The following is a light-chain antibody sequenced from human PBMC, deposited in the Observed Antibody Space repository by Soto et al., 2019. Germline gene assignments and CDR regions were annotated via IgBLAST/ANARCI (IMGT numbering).Light chain of an antibody. V-gene: IGKV3-11*01. J-gene: IGKJ3*01. CDR1: QSVSRY. CDR3: QQRTYWPT. CDR2: ATS. Sequence: VLTQSPATLSFSPGERATLSCRASQSVSRYLAWYQQRPGQPPRLLIYATSNMATGSPARFSGSGSGTEFTLTINSLEPEDFAVYVCQQRTYWPTFSPETKVEIK.